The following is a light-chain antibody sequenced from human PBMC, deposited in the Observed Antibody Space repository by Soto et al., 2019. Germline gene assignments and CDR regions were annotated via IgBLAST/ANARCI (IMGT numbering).Light chain of an antibody. V-gene: IGKV1-27*01. CDR1: RDIIDY. CDR2: SAS. CDR3: QKYTSAPSLT. Sequence: DIQMTQSPSSLSASIGDRVTLTCRASRDIIDYLAWYQQKPGKAPRLLIYSASTLQSGVPSRFSGSGSGTDCTLTISSLQPEDVATYYCQKYTSAPSLTFAGGTKVEIK. J-gene: IGKJ4*01.